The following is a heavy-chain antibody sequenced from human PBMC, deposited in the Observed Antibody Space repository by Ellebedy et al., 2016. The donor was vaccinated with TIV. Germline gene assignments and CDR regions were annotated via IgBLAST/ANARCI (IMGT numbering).Heavy chain of an antibody. J-gene: IGHJ3*02. D-gene: IGHD5-24*01. CDR3: ARGKDGANDAFDI. CDR2: ISPFNGNT. V-gene: IGHV1-18*04. Sequence: AASVKVSCKTSGYTLTNYGITWVRQASGQGPEWMGWISPFNGNTNYAQRLQVRVTMTTDAPTSTAYMELRGLRSDDTAMYYCARGKDGANDAFDIWGQGTLVTVSA. CDR1: GYTLTNYG.